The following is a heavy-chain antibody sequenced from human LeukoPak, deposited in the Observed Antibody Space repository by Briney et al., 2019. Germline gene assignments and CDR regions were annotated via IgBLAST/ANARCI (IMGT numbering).Heavy chain of an antibody. Sequence: GGSLRLSCAASGFTFSSYSMNWVRQAPGKGLEWVSSISSSSSYISHADSVKGRFTISRDNAKKSLYLQMNSLRAEDTAVYYCARVDFGLGGAEWYFDLWGRGTLVTVSS. J-gene: IGHJ2*01. CDR1: GFTFSSYS. V-gene: IGHV3-21*01. CDR3: ARVDFGLGGAEWYFDL. CDR2: ISSSSSYI. D-gene: IGHD3/OR15-3a*01.